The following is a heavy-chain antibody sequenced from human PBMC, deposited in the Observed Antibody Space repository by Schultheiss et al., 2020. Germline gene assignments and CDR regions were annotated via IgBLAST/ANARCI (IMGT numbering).Heavy chain of an antibody. CDR2: ISDSGGST. V-gene: IGHV3-23*01. Sequence: GGSLRLSCADSGLTFGSYAMSWLRQAPGKGMEWVSTISDSGGSTYSADSVKGRFTISRDNSKNTLYLQMNSLRAEDTAVYYCASGLGYSYGLSYWGQGTLVTVSS. D-gene: IGHD5-18*01. CDR1: GLTFGSYA. J-gene: IGHJ4*02. CDR3: ASGLGYSYGLSY.